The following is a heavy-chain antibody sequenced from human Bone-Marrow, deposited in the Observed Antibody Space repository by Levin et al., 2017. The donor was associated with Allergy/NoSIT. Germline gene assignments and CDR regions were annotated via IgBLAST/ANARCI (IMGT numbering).Heavy chain of an antibody. J-gene: IGHJ4*02. CDR2: IYHSGST. CDR1: GGSISSGDYY. V-gene: IGHV4-30-4*01. D-gene: IGHD5-12*01. Sequence: SQTLSLTCTVSGGSISSGDYYWSWIRQPPGKGLEWIGYIYHSGSTYYNPSLKSRVTLSVDTSKNQFSLKLSSVTAADAAVYYCARAQWLRSGWGYFDYWGQGTLVTVSS. CDR3: ARAQWLRSGWGYFDY.